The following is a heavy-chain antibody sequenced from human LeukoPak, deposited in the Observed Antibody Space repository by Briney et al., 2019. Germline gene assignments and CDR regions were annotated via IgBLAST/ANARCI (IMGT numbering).Heavy chain of an antibody. D-gene: IGHD6-13*01. J-gene: IGHJ3*02. Sequence: LPGGSLRLSCSASGFTFSSYAMHWVRQAPGKGLEYVSAISSKGGSTYYADSVKGRFTISRDNSKNTLYLQMSSLRAEDTAVYYCVKDLRVRSSSDAFDIWGQGTMVTVSS. CDR3: VKDLRVRSSSDAFDI. V-gene: IGHV3-64D*06. CDR1: GFTFSSYA. CDR2: ISSKGGST.